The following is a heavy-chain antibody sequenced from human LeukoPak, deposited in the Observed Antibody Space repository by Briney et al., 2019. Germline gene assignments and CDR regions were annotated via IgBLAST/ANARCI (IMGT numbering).Heavy chain of an antibody. V-gene: IGHV4-39*07. CDR1: GGSISSSSYY. CDR3: ARGLLWFGGRAFDI. CDR2: IYYSGST. D-gene: IGHD3-10*01. J-gene: IGHJ3*02. Sequence: SETLSLTCTVSGGSISSSSYYWGWIRQPPGKGLEWIGSIYYSGSTYYNPSLKSRVTISVDTSKNQFSLKLSSVTAADTAVYYCARGLLWFGGRAFDIWGQGTMVTVSS.